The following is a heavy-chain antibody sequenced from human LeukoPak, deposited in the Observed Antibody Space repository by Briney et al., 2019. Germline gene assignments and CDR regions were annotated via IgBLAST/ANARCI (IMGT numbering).Heavy chain of an antibody. CDR2: ISSSSSYI. CDR3: ARGGSIWVPDY. J-gene: IGHJ4*02. V-gene: IGHV3-21*01. D-gene: IGHD6-13*01. Sequence: GGSLRLSCAASGFTFSTYSMNWVRQAPGKGLEWVSSISSSSSYIYYADSVKGRFTISRDNAKNSLYLQMNSLRAEDTAVYYCARGGSIWVPDYWGQGTLVTVSS. CDR1: GFTFSTYS.